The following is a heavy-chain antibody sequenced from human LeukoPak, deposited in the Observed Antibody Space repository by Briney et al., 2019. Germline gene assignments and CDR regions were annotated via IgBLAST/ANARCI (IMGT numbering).Heavy chain of an antibody. CDR1: GFTFDDYG. D-gene: IGHD2-8*01. Sequence: GGSLRLSCAASGFTFDDYGMHWVRQAPGKGLEWVSIIYSGGDTFYVDSVKGRFTISRDKSKNTVYLQMNSLRAEDTAVYYCATRDRNNGVDYWGQGTQVTVSS. CDR2: IYSGGDT. J-gene: IGHJ4*02. V-gene: IGHV3-53*01. CDR3: ATRDRNNGVDY.